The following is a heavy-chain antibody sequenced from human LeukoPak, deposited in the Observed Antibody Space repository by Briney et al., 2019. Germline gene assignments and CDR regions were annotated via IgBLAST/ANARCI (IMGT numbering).Heavy chain of an antibody. CDR3: AKDHGSGSYWVDY. V-gene: IGHV3-30*18. CDR1: GFTFSSYG. J-gene: IGHJ4*02. D-gene: IGHD3-10*01. CDR2: ISYDGSNK. Sequence: PGGSLRLSCAASGFTFSSYGMHWVRQAPGKGLEWVAVISYDGSNKYYADSVKGRFTISRDNSKNTLYLQMNSLRPEDTAVYYCAKDHGSGSYWVDYWGQGTLVTVSS.